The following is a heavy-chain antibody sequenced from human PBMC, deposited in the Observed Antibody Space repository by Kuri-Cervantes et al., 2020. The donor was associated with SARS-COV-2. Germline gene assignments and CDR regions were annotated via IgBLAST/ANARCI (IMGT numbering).Heavy chain of an antibody. D-gene: IGHD3-22*01. Sequence: GESLKISCAASGFTVSSNYMSWVRQAPGKGLEWVSVIYSGGSTYYADSVKGRFTISRDNSKNTLYLQMNSLRAEDTAVYYCARDLYYYDSSGPEGYYYYGMDVWGQGTTVTVSS. CDR3: ARDLYYYDSSGPEGYYYYGMDV. CDR2: IYSGGST. J-gene: IGHJ6*02. CDR1: GFTVSSNY. V-gene: IGHV3-53*01.